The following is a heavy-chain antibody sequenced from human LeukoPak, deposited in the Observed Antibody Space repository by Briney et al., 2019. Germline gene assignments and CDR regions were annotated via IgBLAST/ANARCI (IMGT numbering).Heavy chain of an antibody. CDR1: GFTFSSYA. CDR3: AKGGPILLWFGELLSNDAFDI. V-gene: IGHV3-23*01. CDR2: ISGSGGST. D-gene: IGHD3-10*01. J-gene: IGHJ3*02. Sequence: PGGSLRLSCAASGFTFSSYAMSWVRQAPGKGLEWVSAISGSGGSTYYADSVKGRFTISRDNSKNTLYLQMNSLRAEDTAVYYCAKGGPILLWFGELLSNDAFDIWGQGTMVTVSS.